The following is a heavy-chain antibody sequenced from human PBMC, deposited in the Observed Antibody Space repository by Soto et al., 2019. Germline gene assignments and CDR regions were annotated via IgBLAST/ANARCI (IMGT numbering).Heavy chain of an antibody. J-gene: IGHJ6*03. CDR3: ARHRGYYDFWNGYYTGNYYYYYMDV. D-gene: IGHD3-3*01. CDR1: GGSISSYY. V-gene: IGHV4-59*08. Sequence: SETLSLTCTVSGGSISSYYWSWIRQPPGKGLEWIGYIYYSGSTNYNPSLKSRVTISVDTSKNQFSLKLSSVTAADTAVYYCARHRGYYDFWNGYYTGNYYYYYMDVWGKGTTVTVSS. CDR2: IYYSGST.